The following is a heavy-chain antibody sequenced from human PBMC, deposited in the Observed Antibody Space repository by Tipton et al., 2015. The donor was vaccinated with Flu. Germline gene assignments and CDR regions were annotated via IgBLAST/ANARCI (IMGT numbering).Heavy chain of an antibody. D-gene: IGHD7-27*01. CDR1: GFTFSSYG. CDR2: VWFDGSKK. Sequence: QLVQSGGGVVQPGRSLRLSCVASGFTFSSYGIHWVRQTPGKGLEWVAVVWFDGSKKYYADSVKGRFAITRDNSKNTVYLQMNNLRVEDTAVYFCIRGRNQLTEDSIPEYWGQGNLVAVSS. CDR3: IRGRNQLTEDSIPEY. J-gene: IGHJ4*02. V-gene: IGHV3-33*01.